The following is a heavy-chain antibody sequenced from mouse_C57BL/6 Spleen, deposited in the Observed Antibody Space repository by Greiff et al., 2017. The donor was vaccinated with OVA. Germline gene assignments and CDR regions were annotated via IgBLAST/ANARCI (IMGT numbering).Heavy chain of an antibody. CDR3: ARGGVGNYGNYDY. V-gene: IGHV1-61*01. D-gene: IGHD2-1*01. Sequence: VQLQQPGAELVRPGSSVKLSCKASGYTFTSYWMDWVKQRPGQGLEWIGNIYPSDSETHYNQKFKDKATLTVDKSSSTAYMQLSSLTSEDSAVYYCARGGVGNYGNYDYWGQGTTLTVSS. J-gene: IGHJ2*01. CDR1: GYTFTSYW. CDR2: IYPSDSET.